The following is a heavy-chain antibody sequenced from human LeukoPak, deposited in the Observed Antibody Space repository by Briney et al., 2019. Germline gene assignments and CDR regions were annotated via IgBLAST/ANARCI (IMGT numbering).Heavy chain of an antibody. CDR1: GFTFDNYG. Sequence: PGGSLRLSCAASGFTFDNYGMSWVRQAPGKGLEWVSAITGSGGSTFYADSVRGRFTISRDNSKNTLYLQVHSLRAEDTAVYYCAKDATGSGYYYFQHWGQGTLVTVSS. J-gene: IGHJ1*01. D-gene: IGHD3-22*01. V-gene: IGHV3-23*01. CDR3: AKDATGSGYYYFQH. CDR2: ITGSGGST.